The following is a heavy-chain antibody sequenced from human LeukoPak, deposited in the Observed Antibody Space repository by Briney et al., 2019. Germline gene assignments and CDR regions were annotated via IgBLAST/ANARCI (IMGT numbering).Heavy chain of an antibody. D-gene: IGHD3-3*01. V-gene: IGHV1-69*05. CDR2: IIPIFGTA. CDR1: GGTFSSYA. Sequence: ASVKVSCKASGGTFSSYAISWVRQAPGQGLEWMGGIIPIFGTANYAQKFQGRVTITTDESTSTAYMELSSLRSEDTAVYYCASEGYDFWSGYKGYYFDYWGQGTLVTVSS. J-gene: IGHJ4*02. CDR3: ASEGYDFWSGYKGYYFDY.